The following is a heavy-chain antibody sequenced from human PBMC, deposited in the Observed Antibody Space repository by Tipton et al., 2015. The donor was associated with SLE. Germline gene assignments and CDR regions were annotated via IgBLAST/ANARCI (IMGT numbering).Heavy chain of an antibody. J-gene: IGHJ4*02. CDR2: INHSGST. Sequence: AGLVKPSETLSLTCAVYGGSFSGYYWSWIRQPPGKGLEWIGEINHSGSTNYNPSLKSRVTISVDTSKNQFSLKLSSVTAADTAVYYCARSWGNWRGSYFDYWGQGTLVTASS. V-gene: IGHV4-34*01. CDR3: ARSWGNWRGSYFDY. CDR1: GGSFSGYY. D-gene: IGHD1-20*01.